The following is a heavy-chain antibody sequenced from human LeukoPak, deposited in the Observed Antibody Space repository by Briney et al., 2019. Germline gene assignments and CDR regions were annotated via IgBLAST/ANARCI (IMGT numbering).Heavy chain of an antibody. CDR2: ISGSGGTT. Sequence: GGSLRLSCAASGFTFNNYAMNWVRQAPGKGLEWVSVISGSGGTTYYADSVKGRFSISRDNSKNTLYLQMNSLRVEDTAVYYCAKGSDGYNPTAYDYWGQGTLVTVSS. V-gene: IGHV3-23*01. CDR1: GFTFNNYA. D-gene: IGHD5-24*01. CDR3: AKGSDGYNPTAYDY. J-gene: IGHJ4*02.